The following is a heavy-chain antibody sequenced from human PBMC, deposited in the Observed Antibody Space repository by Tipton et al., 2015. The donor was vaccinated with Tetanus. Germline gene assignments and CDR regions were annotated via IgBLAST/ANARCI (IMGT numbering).Heavy chain of an antibody. CDR3: ASHYGSGSDDAFDI. CDR2: IYYSGIT. CDR1: GGSISSYY. V-gene: IGHV4-59*12. D-gene: IGHD3-10*01. J-gene: IGHJ3*02. Sequence: TLSLTCTVSGGSISSYYWSWIRQSPGKGLEWIGYIYYSGITNYNPSLKSRVAISVDTSKNQFSLNLSSVTAADTAVYYCASHYGSGSDDAFDIWGQGAMVTVSS.